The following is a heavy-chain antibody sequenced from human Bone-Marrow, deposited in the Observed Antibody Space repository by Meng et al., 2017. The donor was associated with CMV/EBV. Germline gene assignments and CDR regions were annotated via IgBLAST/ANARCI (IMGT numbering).Heavy chain of an antibody. CDR1: GFIFSNYE. D-gene: IGHD3-22*01. CDR2: ISRRGVTI. J-gene: IGHJ6*01. V-gene: IGHV3-48*03. Sequence: GESLKISCTASGFIFSNYEMNWVRQAPGKGLEWVSYISRRGVTIYYADSVKGRFTISRDNAENSLYLQMNSLRAEDTAVYYCARDDSSLPAYYYGMDVWGQGTTVTFSS. CDR3: ARDDSSLPAYYYGMDV.